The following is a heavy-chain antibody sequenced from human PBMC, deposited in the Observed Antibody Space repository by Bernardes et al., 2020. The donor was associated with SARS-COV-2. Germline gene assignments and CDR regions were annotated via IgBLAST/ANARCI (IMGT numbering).Heavy chain of an antibody. D-gene: IGHD6-13*01. CDR3: ASAIAAAGRTRASFDY. J-gene: IGHJ4*02. V-gene: IGHV7-4-1*02. CDR2: INTNTGNP. Sequence: ASVKVSCKASGYTFTSYAMNWVRQAPGQGLEWMGWINTNTGNPTYAQGFTGRFVFSLDTSVSTAYLQISSLKAEDTAVYYCASAIAAAGRTRASFDYWGQGTLVTVSS. CDR1: GYTFTSYA.